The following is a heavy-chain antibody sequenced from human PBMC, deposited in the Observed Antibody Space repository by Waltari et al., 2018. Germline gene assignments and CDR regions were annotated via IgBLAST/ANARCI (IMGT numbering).Heavy chain of an antibody. V-gene: IGHV4-34*01. J-gene: IGHJ4*02. CDR3: ARGLSAPWRITMVRGVTYFDY. CDR1: GGSFSGYY. CDR2: INHSGST. D-gene: IGHD3-10*01. Sequence: QVQLQQWGAGLLKPSETLSLTCAVYGGSFSGYYWSWIRQPPGKGLEWIGEINHSGSTHYNPSLKSRVTISVDTSKNQFSLKLSSVTAADTAVYYCARGLSAPWRITMVRGVTYFDYWGQGTLVTVSS.